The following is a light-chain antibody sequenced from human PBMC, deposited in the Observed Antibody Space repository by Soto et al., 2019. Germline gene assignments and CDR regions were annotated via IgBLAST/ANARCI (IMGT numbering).Light chain of an antibody. CDR1: QSFSSF. CDR3: QQYNSYPLT. Sequence: DIQMTQSPSSLSASVGDRVTITCRASQSFSSFLDWYQQKPGQAPKLLIYVASSLESGVPSRFSGSGSGTEFTLTISSLQPDDFATYYCQQYNSYPLTFGGGTKVDIK. V-gene: IGKV1-5*01. J-gene: IGKJ4*02. CDR2: VAS.